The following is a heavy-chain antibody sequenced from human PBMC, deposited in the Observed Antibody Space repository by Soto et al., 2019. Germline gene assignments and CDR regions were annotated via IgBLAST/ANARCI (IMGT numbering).Heavy chain of an antibody. CDR2: IYNSGSP. V-gene: IGHV4-59*01. CDR1: GGSISNYY. D-gene: IGHD6-13*01. J-gene: IGHJ4*02. Sequence: SETLSLTCTVSGGSISNYYWAWIRQPPEKGLEWMGDIYNSGSPNYNPTLKSRVSISIDTSKNHISLNLKSVTAADTAVYFCARGSSSNWYFDSWGQGTLVTVSS. CDR3: ARGSSSNWYFDS.